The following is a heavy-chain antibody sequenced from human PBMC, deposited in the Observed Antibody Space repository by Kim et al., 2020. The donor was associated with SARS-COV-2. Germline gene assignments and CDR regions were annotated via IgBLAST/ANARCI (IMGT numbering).Heavy chain of an antibody. D-gene: IGHD6-13*01. CDR3: ARVRSPVFGPNGIAAAGTYWFDP. V-gene: IGHV4-34*01. J-gene: IGHJ5*02. Sequence: SETLSLTCAVYGGSFSGYYWSWIRQPPGKGLEWIGEINHSGSTNYNPSLKSRVTISVDTSKNQFSLKLSSVTAADTAVYYCARVRSPVFGPNGIAAAGTYWFDPWGQGTLVTVSS. CDR2: INHSGST. CDR1: GGSFSGYY.